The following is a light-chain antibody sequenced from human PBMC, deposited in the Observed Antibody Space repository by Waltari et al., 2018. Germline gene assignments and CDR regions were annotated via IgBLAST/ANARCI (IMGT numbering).Light chain of an antibody. CDR2: DVS. V-gene: IGLV2-11*01. J-gene: IGLJ1*01. CDR3: CSYGTSPLYV. Sequence: WYPQYPGKAPKFMIYDVSKRPSVVPDRFAGSKSRTTASLTISGLQPEDEADYYCCSYGTSPLYVFGTGTKVTVL.